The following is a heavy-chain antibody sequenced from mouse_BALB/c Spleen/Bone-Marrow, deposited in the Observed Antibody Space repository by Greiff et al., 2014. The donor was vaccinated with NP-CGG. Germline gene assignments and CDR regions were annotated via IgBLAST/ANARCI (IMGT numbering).Heavy chain of an antibody. CDR1: GFTFSNYW. CDR3: TRRGRGYAMDY. V-gene: IGHV6-6*02. J-gene: IGHJ4*01. CDR2: IRLKSNNYAT. Sequence: EVKLVESGGGLVQPGGSMKFSCVASGFTFSNYWMNWVRQSPEKGLEWVAEIRLKSNNYATHYAESVKGRFTISRDDSKSSVYLQMNNLRAEDTGIYYCTRRGRGYAMDYWGQGTSVTVSS.